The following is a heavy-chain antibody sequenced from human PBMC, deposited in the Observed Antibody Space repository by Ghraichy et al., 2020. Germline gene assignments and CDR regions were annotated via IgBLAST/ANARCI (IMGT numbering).Heavy chain of an antibody. D-gene: IGHD4-17*01. J-gene: IGHJ6*02. CDR2: ISGSGGST. Sequence: LSLTCAASGFTFSSYAMSWVRQAPGKGLEWVSAISGSGGSTYYADSVKGRFTISRDNSKNTLYLQMNSLRAEDTAVYYCAKVSVTGDYYYYGMDVWGQGTTVTVSS. CDR3: AKVSVTGDYYYYGMDV. V-gene: IGHV3-23*01. CDR1: GFTFSSYA.